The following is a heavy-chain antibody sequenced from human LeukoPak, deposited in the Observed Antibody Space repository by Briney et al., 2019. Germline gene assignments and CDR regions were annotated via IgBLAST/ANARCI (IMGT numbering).Heavy chain of an antibody. V-gene: IGHV1-69*13. CDR2: IIPIFGTA. D-gene: IGHD3-9*01. J-gene: IGHJ4*02. CDR1: GGTFSSYA. Sequence: SVKVSCKASGGTFSSYAISWVRQAPGQGLEWMGGIIPIFGTANYAQKFQGRVTITADESTSTAYMELSSLRSEDTAVYYCARDGISDYDILTGYLGNYFDYWGQGTPVTVSS. CDR3: ARDGISDYDILTGYLGNYFDY.